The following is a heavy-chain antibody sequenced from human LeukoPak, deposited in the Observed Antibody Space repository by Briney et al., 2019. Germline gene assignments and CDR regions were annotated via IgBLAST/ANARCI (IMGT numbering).Heavy chain of an antibody. J-gene: IGHJ6*03. V-gene: IGHV3-23*01. Sequence: PGGSLRLSCAASGFSFSSYAMSWVRPAPRKGLEWVSAISGSGGATYYADSVRGRFTVSRDNPKNTLYLQMDRLRAEDTAVYYCAKPGIAARGYFYYYMDVWGKGTTVTVSS. CDR3: AKPGIAARGYFYYYMDV. CDR1: GFSFSSYA. D-gene: IGHD6-6*01. CDR2: ISGSGGAT.